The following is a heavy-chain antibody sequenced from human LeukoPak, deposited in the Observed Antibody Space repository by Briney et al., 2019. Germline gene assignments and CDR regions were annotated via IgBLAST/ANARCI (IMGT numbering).Heavy chain of an antibody. CDR2: IAYSGST. J-gene: IGHJ5*02. CDR1: GGSISPYF. D-gene: IGHD3-10*01. Sequence: ASETLSLTCSVSGGSISPYFWSWLRQPPGKGLEWIGYIAYSGSTNYNPFLKSRVTISVDTSKNQFSLRLNSVTTADTAVYYCARDDYRGVTNFDPWGQGTLVTVSS. CDR3: ARDDYRGVTNFDP. V-gene: IGHV4-59*01.